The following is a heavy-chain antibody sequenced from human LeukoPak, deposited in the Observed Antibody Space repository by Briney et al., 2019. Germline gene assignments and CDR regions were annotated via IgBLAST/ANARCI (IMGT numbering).Heavy chain of an antibody. V-gene: IGHV3-23*01. D-gene: IGHD1-14*01. CDR3: PREHITVARAEY. CDR2: ISDSGGRT. J-gene: IGHJ4*02. CDR1: GFTFRSYA. Sequence: GGSLRLSCAASGFTFRSYAMSWVRQAPGKGLEWVSAISDSGGRTYYADSVKGRFIISRDNSKNTLYLQMNSLRAEDTAVYYCPREHITVARAEYWGQGTLVTVSS.